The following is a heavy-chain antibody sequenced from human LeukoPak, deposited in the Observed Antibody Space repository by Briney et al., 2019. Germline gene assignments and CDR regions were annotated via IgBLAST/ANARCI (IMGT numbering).Heavy chain of an antibody. J-gene: IGHJ4*02. V-gene: IGHV4-39*01. CDR1: GGSLSSSGYY. CDR2: IYYSEST. Sequence: SETLSLTRTVSGGSLSSSGYYWRWTRHPPGKGLEWLGSIYYSESTYYNPSLKSRVTICVDTSKDQFYMKLSSVTAADTAVYSCARLGKIQLWAADPYFDYWGQGTLVTVSS. D-gene: IGHD5-18*01. CDR3: ARLGKIQLWAADPYFDY.